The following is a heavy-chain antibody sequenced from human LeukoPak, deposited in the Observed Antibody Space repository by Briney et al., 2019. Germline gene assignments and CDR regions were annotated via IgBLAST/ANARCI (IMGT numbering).Heavy chain of an antibody. J-gene: IGHJ3*02. CDR3: ARGRIVVVTASDAFDI. V-gene: IGHV1-2*02. CDR2: INPNSGGT. D-gene: IGHD2-21*02. CDR1: GYTFTGYY. Sequence: ASVKVSCKASGYTFTGYYMHWVRQAPGQGLEWMGWINPNSGGTNYAQKFQGRVTMTRDTSISTAYMELSRLRSDDTAVYYCARGRIVVVTASDAFDIWGQGTMVTVSS.